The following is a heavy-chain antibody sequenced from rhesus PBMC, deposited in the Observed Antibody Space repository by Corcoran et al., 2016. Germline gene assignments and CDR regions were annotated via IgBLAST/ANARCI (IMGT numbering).Heavy chain of an antibody. J-gene: IGHJ5-1*01. CDR1: GGSIRDAYF. V-gene: IGHV4-106*01. CDR3: WLDQFDV. D-gene: IGHD2-33*01. CDR2: IYGGGGAT. Sequence: QVQLQESGPGLVKPSETLSLTCAVSGGSIRDAYFWSWVRQPPGKGLEWIGYIYGGGGATSYNTSLKNRVTSSKDTSKNQFSLKLTAGTAADTAVYYCWLDQFDVWGAGILVTVSS.